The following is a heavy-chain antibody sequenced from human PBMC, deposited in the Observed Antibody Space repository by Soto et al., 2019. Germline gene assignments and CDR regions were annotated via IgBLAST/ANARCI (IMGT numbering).Heavy chain of an antibody. J-gene: IGHJ4*02. CDR3: ARGITMIVVW. CDR2: INHSGST. D-gene: IGHD3-22*01. Sequence: SETLSLTCAVYGGSFSGYYWSWIRQPPGKGLEWIGEINHSGSTNYNPSLKSRVTISVDTSKNQFSLKLSSVTAADTAVYYCARGITMIVVWWGQGTLVTVS. CDR1: GGSFSGYY. V-gene: IGHV4-34*01.